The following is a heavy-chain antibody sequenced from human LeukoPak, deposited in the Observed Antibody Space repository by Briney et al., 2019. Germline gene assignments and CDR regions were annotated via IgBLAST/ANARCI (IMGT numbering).Heavy chain of an antibody. CDR1: GFTFSSYA. V-gene: IGHV3-23*01. Sequence: GGSLRLSCAASGFTFSSYAMSWVRQAPGKGLEWVPAISGSGGSTYYADSVKGRFTISRDNSKNTLYLQMNSLRAEDTAVYYCAKVVRGVIGFDYWGQGTLVTVSS. CDR2: ISGSGGST. D-gene: IGHD3-10*01. J-gene: IGHJ4*02. CDR3: AKVVRGVIGFDY.